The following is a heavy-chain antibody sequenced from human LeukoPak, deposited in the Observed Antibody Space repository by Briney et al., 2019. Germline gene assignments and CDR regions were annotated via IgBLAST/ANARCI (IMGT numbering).Heavy chain of an antibody. D-gene: IGHD5-24*01. V-gene: IGHV4-4*07. CDR1: GGSISSYY. J-gene: IGHJ4*02. CDR2: IYTSGST. Sequence: SETLSLTCTVSGGSISSYYWSWIRQPAGKGLEWIGRIYTSGSTTYNPSLKSRVTISVDTSKNQFSLKLSSVTAADTAVYYCARDRGDGYNSGYFEYWGQGTLVTVSS. CDR3: ARDRGDGYNSGYFEY.